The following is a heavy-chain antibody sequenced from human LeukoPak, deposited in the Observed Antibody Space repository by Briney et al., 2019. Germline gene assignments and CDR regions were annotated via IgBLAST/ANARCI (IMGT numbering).Heavy chain of an antibody. CDR1: GFTFSSYE. Sequence: GGSLRLSCAASGFTFSSYEMNWVRQAPGKGLEWVSYISSSGSTIYYADSVKGRFTISRDNAKNSLYLQMNSLRAEDTAVYYCASFGWIAVAAPDAFDIWGQGTMVTVSS. J-gene: IGHJ3*02. V-gene: IGHV3-48*03. CDR3: ASFGWIAVAAPDAFDI. CDR2: ISSSGSTI. D-gene: IGHD6-19*01.